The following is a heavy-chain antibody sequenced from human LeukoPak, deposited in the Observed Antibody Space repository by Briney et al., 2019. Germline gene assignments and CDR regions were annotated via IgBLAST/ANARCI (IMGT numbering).Heavy chain of an antibody. V-gene: IGHV1-2*02. CDR2: INPNSGGT. D-gene: IGHD3-10*01. Sequence: ASVKVSCKASGYTFTGYYMHWVRQAPGQGLEWMGWINPNSGGTNYARNFQGRVTMTRDTSITTASMELSSLRSDDTAVYYCARDSYSGSYYWGVEGYWFDPWGQGTLVTVSS. CDR3: ARDSYSGSYYWGVEGYWFDP. J-gene: IGHJ5*02. CDR1: GYTFTGYY.